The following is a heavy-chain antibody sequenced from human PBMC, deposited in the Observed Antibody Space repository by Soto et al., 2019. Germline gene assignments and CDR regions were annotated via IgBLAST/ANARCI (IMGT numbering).Heavy chain of an antibody. D-gene: IGHD4-17*01. CDR2: IIPIFGTA. CDR3: ARTTVVTDRGDYYYGMDV. Sequence: GASVKVSCKASGGTFSSYAISWVRQAPGQGLEWMGGIIPIFGTANYAQKFQGRVTITADESTSTAYMELSSLRSEDTAVYYCARTTVVTDRGDYYYGMDVWGQGTTVTVSS. J-gene: IGHJ6*02. CDR1: GGTFSSYA. V-gene: IGHV1-69*13.